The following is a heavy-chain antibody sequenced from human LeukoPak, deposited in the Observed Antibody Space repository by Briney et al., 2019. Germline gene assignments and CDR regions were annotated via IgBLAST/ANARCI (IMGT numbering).Heavy chain of an antibody. V-gene: IGHV3-49*03. D-gene: IGHD2-21*02. CDR1: GFTFGDYA. CDR3: TRSRTEYCGGDCPSNY. CDR2: IRSKAYGGTT. J-gene: IGHJ4*02. Sequence: GRSLRLSCTASGFTFGDYAMSWFRQAPGKGLEWVGFIRSKAYGGTTEYAASVKGRFTISRDDSKSIAYLQMNSLKTEDTAVYYCTRSRTEYCGGDCPSNYWGQGTLVTVSS.